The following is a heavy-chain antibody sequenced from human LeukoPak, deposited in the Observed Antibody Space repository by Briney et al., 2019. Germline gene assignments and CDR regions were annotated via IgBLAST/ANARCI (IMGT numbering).Heavy chain of an antibody. D-gene: IGHD5-12*01. J-gene: IGHJ4*02. V-gene: IGHV3-30*02. CDR2: IRYDGSTK. CDR1: GFTFSSYG. CDR3: ARGMAGYGGYDY. Sequence: GGSLRLSCAASGFTFSSYGMHWVRQAPGKGLEWVAFIRYDGSTKYYADSVKGRFTISRDNSKNTLYLQMNSLRAEDTAVYYCARGMAGYGGYDYWGQGTLVTVSS.